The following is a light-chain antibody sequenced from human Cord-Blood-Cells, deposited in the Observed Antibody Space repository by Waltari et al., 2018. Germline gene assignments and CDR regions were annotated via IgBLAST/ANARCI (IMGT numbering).Light chain of an antibody. Sequence: SPGQSITISCTGTSSDVGSYNLVSWYQQHPGKAPKLTIYEGSKRPSGVSNRFSGSKSGNTASLTISGLQAEDEADYYCCSYAGSSTWVFGGGTKLTVL. CDR2: EGS. J-gene: IGLJ3*02. CDR3: CSYAGSSTWV. V-gene: IGLV2-23*01. CDR1: SSDVGSYNL.